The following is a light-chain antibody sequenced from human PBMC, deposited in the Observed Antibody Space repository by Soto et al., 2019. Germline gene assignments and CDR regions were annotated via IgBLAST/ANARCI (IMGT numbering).Light chain of an antibody. CDR1: ISDVGDYTS. CDR3: SSSTGSSTLLYV. V-gene: IGLV2-14*03. CDR2: DVS. J-gene: IGLJ1*01. Sequence: QSALTQPASVSGSPGQSITISCTGTISDVGDYTSVSWYQQHPGKAPKLMIYDVSNRPSGVSNRFSGSKSGNTASLTISGLQAEDEADYYCSSSTGSSTLLYVFGTGTKLTVL.